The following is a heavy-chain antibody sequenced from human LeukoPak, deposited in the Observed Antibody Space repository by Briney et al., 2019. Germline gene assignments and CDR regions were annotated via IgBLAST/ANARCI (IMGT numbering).Heavy chain of an antibody. Sequence: GGSLRLSCAASGFTFSSYWMSWARQAPGKGLEWVANIKQDGSEKYYVDSVKGRFTISRDNAKNSLYLQMSSLRAEDTAVYYCARDAGQQPHDYWGQGTLVTVSS. CDR3: ARDAGQQPHDY. J-gene: IGHJ4*02. V-gene: IGHV3-7*05. D-gene: IGHD6-13*01. CDR1: GFTFSSYW. CDR2: IKQDGSEK.